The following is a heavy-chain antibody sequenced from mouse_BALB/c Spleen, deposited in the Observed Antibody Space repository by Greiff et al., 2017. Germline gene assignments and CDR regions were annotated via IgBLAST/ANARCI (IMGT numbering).Heavy chain of an antibody. CDR1: GFTFSSYA. Sequence: EVKLMESGGGLVKPGGSLKLSCAASGFTFSSYAMSWVRQTPEKRLEWVATISSGGSYTYYPDSVKGRFTISRDNAKNTLYLQMSSLRSEDTAMYYCARQIWDLGLFAYWGQGTLVTVSA. D-gene: IGHD4-1*01. CDR3: ARQIWDLGLFAY. V-gene: IGHV5-9-3*01. J-gene: IGHJ3*01. CDR2: ISSGGSYT.